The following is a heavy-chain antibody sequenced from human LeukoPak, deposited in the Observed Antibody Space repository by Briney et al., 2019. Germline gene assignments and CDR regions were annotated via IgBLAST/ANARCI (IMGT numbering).Heavy chain of an antibody. CDR3: ARDPGTTRSTWFDP. Sequence: SETLSLTCTVSGGSISSYYWSWIRQPAGKGLEWIGRIYTSGSTNYNPSLKSRVTMSVDTSKNQFSLRLSSVTVADTAVYYCARDPGTTRSTWFDPWGQGTLVTVSS. CDR2: IYTSGST. D-gene: IGHD1-7*01. V-gene: IGHV4-4*07. CDR1: GGSISSYY. J-gene: IGHJ5*02.